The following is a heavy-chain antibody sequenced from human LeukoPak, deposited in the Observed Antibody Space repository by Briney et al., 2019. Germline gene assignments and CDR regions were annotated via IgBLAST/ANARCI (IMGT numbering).Heavy chain of an antibody. CDR3: ARFAAILTGYYSIDDYFDY. CDR1: GGSISSGGYY. D-gene: IGHD3-9*01. CDR2: IYYSGST. V-gene: IGHV4-31*03. Sequence: PSETLSLTCTVSGGSISSGGYYWSWIRQHPGKGLEWIGYIYYSGSTYYNPSLKSRVTISVDTSKNQFSLKLSSVTAADTAVYYCARFAAILTGYYSIDDYFDYWGQGTLVTVSS. J-gene: IGHJ4*02.